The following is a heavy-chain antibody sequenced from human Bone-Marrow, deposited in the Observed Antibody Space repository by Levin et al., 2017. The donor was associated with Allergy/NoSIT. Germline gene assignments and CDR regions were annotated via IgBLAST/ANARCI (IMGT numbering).Heavy chain of an antibody. D-gene: IGHD3-22*01. CDR3: AKDGYDSSGNYFDV. Sequence: PGGSLRLSCAASGFSFSAFGMHWVRQAPGKGLEWVANIFYDGSKKFYADSVKGRFTISRDNSKKTLYLHMNSLTDDDTAVYHCAKDGYDSSGNYFDVWGQGTLVTVSS. V-gene: IGHV3-30*18. CDR1: GFSFSAFG. J-gene: IGHJ4*02. CDR2: IFYDGSKK.